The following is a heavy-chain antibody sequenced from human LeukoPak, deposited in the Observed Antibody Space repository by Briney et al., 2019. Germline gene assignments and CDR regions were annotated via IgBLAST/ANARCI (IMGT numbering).Heavy chain of an antibody. V-gene: IGHV3-23*01. J-gene: IGHJ4*02. Sequence: GGSLRLSCAASGFTFSSYAMSWVRQAPGKGLEWVSAISGSGGSTYYADSVKGRFTISRDNAKNSLYLQMNSLRAEDTAVYYCARDIPITMVRGVIHSAFDYWGQGTLVTVSS. CDR2: ISGSGGST. CDR3: ARDIPITMVRGVIHSAFDY. CDR1: GFTFSSYA. D-gene: IGHD3-10*01.